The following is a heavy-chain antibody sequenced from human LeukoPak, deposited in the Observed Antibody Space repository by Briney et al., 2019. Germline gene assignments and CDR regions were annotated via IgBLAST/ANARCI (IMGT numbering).Heavy chain of an antibody. Sequence: GGSLRLSCAASGFTFSNYWMSWVRQAPGKGLEWVANIKQDGSEKYYVDSVKGRFTISRDNAKNSLSLQMNSLRAEDTAVYYCARDKYYDRYFDSWGQGTLVTVSS. CDR1: GFTFSNYW. J-gene: IGHJ4*02. V-gene: IGHV3-7*01. CDR2: IKQDGSEK. D-gene: IGHD3-22*01. CDR3: ARDKYYDRYFDS.